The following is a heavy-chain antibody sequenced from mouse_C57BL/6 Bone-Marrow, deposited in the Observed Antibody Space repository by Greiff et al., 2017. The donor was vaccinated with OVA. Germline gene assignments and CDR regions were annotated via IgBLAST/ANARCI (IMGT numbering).Heavy chain of an antibody. CDR3: ARLSY. CDR2: KWSGGST. Sequence: QVQLKQSGPGLVQPSQSLSITCTVSGFSLTSYGVHWVRQSPGKGLEWLGVKWSGGSTDYNAAFISRLSISKDNSKSQVFFKMNSLQADDTAIYYCARLSYWGQGTLVTVSA. V-gene: IGHV2-2*01. J-gene: IGHJ3*01. CDR1: GFSLTSYG.